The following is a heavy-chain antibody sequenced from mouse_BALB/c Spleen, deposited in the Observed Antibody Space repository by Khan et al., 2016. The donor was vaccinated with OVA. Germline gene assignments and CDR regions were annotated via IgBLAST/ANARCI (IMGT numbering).Heavy chain of an antibody. Sequence: QVQLQQPGAELVRPGTSVKMSCKAAGYTFSNYWIGWINQRPGHGLEWIGDIYPGNGNTNYNEKFKGKATLTADTSSSTAYLQLSSLTSEDSAIXYCARPCSFGTNSATMDDWGQGTSVTVSS. J-gene: IGHJ4*01. D-gene: IGHD1-1*01. CDR3: ARPCSFGTNSATMDD. CDR2: IYPGNGNT. CDR1: GYTFSNYW. V-gene: IGHV1-63*02.